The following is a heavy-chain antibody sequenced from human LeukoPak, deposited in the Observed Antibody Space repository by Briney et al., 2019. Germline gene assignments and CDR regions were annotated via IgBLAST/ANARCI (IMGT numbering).Heavy chain of an antibody. J-gene: IGHJ4*02. Sequence: SVKVSCKASGFTFISSAMQWVRQARGQRLEWIGWIVVGSGNTNYAQKFQERVTITRDMSTSTAYMELSGLRSEDTAVYYCAREDITGTFDYWGQGTLVTVSS. CDR2: IVVGSGNT. D-gene: IGHD1-7*01. V-gene: IGHV1-58*02. CDR3: AREDITGTFDY. CDR1: GFTFISSA.